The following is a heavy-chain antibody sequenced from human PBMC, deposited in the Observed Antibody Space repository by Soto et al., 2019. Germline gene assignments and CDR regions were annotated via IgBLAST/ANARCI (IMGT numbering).Heavy chain of an antibody. D-gene: IGHD3-9*01. CDR3: ARGDYDVLTGYYPLDF. CDR1: GYTLTSYY. J-gene: IGHJ4*02. CDR2: INPSGGST. V-gene: IGHV1-46*01. Sequence: DSVKFSFKASGYTLTSYYMHWVRHAPGQGLAWMGIINPSGGSTSYAQNYQGRITMTSDTSTTTVYMELSSLRSEDTAVYFCARGDYDVLTGYYPLDFWGQGTLVTVSS.